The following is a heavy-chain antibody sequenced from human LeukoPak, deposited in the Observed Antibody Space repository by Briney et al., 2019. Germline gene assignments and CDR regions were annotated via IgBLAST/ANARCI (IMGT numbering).Heavy chain of an antibody. D-gene: IGHD5-18*01. V-gene: IGHV3-74*01. CDR1: GLTFSSHW. CDR3: ARDGTDTAMVTGYFDY. Sequence: GGSLRLSCAASGLTFSSHWMHWVRQDPGKGLVWVSRITNDGSSTTYADSVKGRFTISRDNSKNTLYLQVNSLRAEDTAVYYCARDGTDTAMVTGYFDYWGQGTLVTVSS. J-gene: IGHJ4*02. CDR2: ITNDGSST.